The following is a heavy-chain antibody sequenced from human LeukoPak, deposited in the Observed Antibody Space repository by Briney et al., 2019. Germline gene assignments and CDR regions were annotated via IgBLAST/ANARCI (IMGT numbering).Heavy chain of an antibody. Sequence: GGSLRLSCAASGFTFSSYAMSWVRQAPGKGLEWVSAISGSGGSTYYADSVKGRFTISRDNSKNTLYLQMNSLRAEDTAVYYCARDLGVVPAAIGYYYYMDVWGKGTTVTVSS. D-gene: IGHD2-2*01. CDR1: GFTFSSYA. CDR3: ARDLGVVPAAIGYYYYMDV. V-gene: IGHV3-23*01. CDR2: ISGSGGST. J-gene: IGHJ6*03.